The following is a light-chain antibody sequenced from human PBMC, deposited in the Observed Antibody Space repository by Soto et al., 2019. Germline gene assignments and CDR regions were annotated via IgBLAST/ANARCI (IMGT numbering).Light chain of an antibody. V-gene: IGKV3-15*01. J-gene: IGKJ1*01. CDR1: QNIKNN. CDR2: GTS. Sequence: EIVMTQSPATLSVSPGERATLSCRASQNIKNNLAWYQQKPGQGPRLLIFGTSTRATGIPARFSGSGSGTLFTLTITSLQSEDFAVYYCQQYNNWPLITFGQGTKVDIK. CDR3: QQYNNWPLIT.